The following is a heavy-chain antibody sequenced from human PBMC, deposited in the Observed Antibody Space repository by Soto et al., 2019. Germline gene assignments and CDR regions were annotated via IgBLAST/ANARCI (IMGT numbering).Heavy chain of an antibody. Sequence: ESGGGVVQPGSSLRLSCAASGFAFSSFGKHWVRQAPGKGLEWVALISYDGSNKYYADSVKGRFTISRDNSKNTLYLQMNSLRAEDTAVYFCAKGATNYYDGTGPIDYWGQGTLVTVSS. CDR3: AKGATNYYDGTGPIDY. D-gene: IGHD3-22*01. J-gene: IGHJ4*02. CDR2: ISYDGSNK. V-gene: IGHV3-30*18. CDR1: GFAFSSFG.